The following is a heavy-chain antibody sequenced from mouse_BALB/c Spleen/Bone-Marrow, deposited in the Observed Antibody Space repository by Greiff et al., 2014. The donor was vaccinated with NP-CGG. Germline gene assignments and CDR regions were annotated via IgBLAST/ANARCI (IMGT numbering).Heavy chain of an antibody. CDR2: ISRGGSYT. CDR3: ASMITTVVAEDAMDY. Sequence: EVKLVESGGDLVKPGGSLKLSCAASGFTFSSYGMSWVRQTPDKRLEWVATISRGGSYTYYPDSVKGRFTISRDNAKNTLYLQMSSLKSEDTAMYYCASMITTVVAEDAMDYWGQGTSVTVSS. J-gene: IGHJ4*01. D-gene: IGHD1-1*01. V-gene: IGHV5-6*02. CDR1: GFTFSSYG.